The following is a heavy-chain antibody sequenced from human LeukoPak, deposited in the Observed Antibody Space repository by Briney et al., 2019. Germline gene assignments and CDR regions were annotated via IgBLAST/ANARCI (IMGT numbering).Heavy chain of an antibody. CDR3: ARHAPGYCSGGSCLVPFDY. V-gene: IGHV4-59*08. CDR1: GGXISSYY. Sequence: SETLSLTCTVSGGXISSYYCSWIRQPPGKGLEWIGYIYYSGSANYNPSLKSRVTISVDTSKNQFSLKLNSVTAADTAVYYRARHAPGYCSGGSCLVPFDYWGQGTLVTVSS. CDR2: IYYSGSA. J-gene: IGHJ4*02. D-gene: IGHD2-15*01.